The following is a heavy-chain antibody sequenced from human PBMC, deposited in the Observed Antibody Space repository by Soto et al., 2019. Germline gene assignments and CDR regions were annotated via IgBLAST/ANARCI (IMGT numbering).Heavy chain of an antibody. CDR3: AKDRDIVVVPALDY. Sequence: EVQLLESGGGLVQPGGSLRLSCAASGFTFSSYAMSWVRQAPGKGLEWVSAISGSGGSTYYADSVKGRFTISRDNSKNTLYLQMNSMRAEDTAVYYCAKDRDIVVVPALDYWGQGTLVTVSS. CDR1: GFTFSSYA. J-gene: IGHJ4*02. D-gene: IGHD2-2*01. V-gene: IGHV3-23*01. CDR2: ISGSGGST.